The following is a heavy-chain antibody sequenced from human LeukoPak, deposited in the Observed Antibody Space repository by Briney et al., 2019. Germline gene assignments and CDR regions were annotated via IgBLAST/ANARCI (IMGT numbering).Heavy chain of an antibody. D-gene: IGHD2-2*01. CDR2: ISYDGSNK. Sequence: PGRSLRLSCAASGFTFSSYAMHWVRQAPGKGLEWVAVISYDGSNKYYADSVKGRFTISRDNSKNTLYLQMNSLRAEDTAVYYCANGLGYCSSVSCYDQVYWGQGTLVTVSS. J-gene: IGHJ4*02. CDR3: ANGLGYCSSVSCYDQVY. CDR1: GFTFSSYA. V-gene: IGHV3-30*04.